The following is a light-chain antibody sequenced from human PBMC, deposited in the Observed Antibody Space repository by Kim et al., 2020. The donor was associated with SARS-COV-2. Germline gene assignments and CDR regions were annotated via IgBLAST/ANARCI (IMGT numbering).Light chain of an antibody. Sequence: DIVMTQSPDSLAVSLGERATINCKSSQSVLYNSHNKNYLAWYQQHPGQPPKLLISWASARESGVPDRFSGSGSGTDFTLTISSLQAGDVAVYYCQQYYTAPLTFGGGTKVEI. V-gene: IGKV4-1*01. CDR2: WAS. CDR3: QQYYTAPLT. CDR1: QSVLYNSHNKNY. J-gene: IGKJ4*01.